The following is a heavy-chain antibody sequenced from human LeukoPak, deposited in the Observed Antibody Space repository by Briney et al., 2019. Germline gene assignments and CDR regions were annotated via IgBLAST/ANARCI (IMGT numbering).Heavy chain of an antibody. CDR2: ISGSGGST. V-gene: IGHV3-23*01. Sequence: GGSLRLSCAASGFTFSSYGMSWVRQAPGKGLEWVSAISGSGGSTYYADSVKGRFTISRDNSKNTLYLQMNSLRAEDTAVYYCARATIAAAGIRNYYYYYMDVWGKGTTVTISS. CDR1: GFTFSSYG. D-gene: IGHD6-13*01. J-gene: IGHJ6*03. CDR3: ARATIAAAGIRNYYYYYMDV.